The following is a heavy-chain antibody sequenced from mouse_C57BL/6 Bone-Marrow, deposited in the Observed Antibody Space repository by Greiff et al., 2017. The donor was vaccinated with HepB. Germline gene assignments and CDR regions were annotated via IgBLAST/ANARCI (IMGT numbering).Heavy chain of an antibody. J-gene: IGHJ4*01. CDR1: GFTFSDYY. Sequence: EVKLVESGGGLVQPGGSLKLSCAASGFTFSDYYMYWVRQTPEKRLEWVAYISNGGGSTYYPDTVKGRFTISRDNAKNTLYLQMSRLKSEDTAMYYCECSTMGGRDYYAMDYWGQGTSVTVSP. CDR3: ECSTMGGRDYYAMDY. CDR2: ISNGGGST. D-gene: IGHD2-1*01. V-gene: IGHV5-12*01.